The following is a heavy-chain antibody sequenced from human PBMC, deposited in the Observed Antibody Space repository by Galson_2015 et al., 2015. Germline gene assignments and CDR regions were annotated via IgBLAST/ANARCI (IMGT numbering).Heavy chain of an antibody. CDR3: ARAYCSSTSCYNDAFDI. CDR1: GYTFTGYY. CDR2: INPNSGGT. D-gene: IGHD2-2*02. Sequence: SGKVSCKASGYTFTGYYMHWVRQAPGQGLEWMGWINPNSGGTNYAQKFQGWVTMTRDTSISTAYMELSRLRSDDTAVYYCARAYCSSTSCYNDAFDIWGQGTMVTVSS. V-gene: IGHV1-2*04. J-gene: IGHJ3*02.